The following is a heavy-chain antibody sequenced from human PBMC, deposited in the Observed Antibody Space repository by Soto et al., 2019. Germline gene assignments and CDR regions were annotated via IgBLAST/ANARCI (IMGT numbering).Heavy chain of an antibody. V-gene: IGHV3-23*01. J-gene: IGHJ4*02. D-gene: IGHD2-15*01. CDR3: AKDLVVVVVAATPRVPDY. Sequence: PGGSLRLSCAASGFTFSSYAMSWVRQAPGKGLEWVSAISGSGGSTYYADSVKGRFTISRDNSKSTLYLQMNSLRAEDTAVYYCAKDLVVVVVAATPRVPDYWGQGTLVTVSS. CDR1: GFTFSSYA. CDR2: ISGSGGST.